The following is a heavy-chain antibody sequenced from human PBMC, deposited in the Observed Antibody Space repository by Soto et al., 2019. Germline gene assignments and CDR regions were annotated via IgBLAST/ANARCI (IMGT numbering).Heavy chain of an antibody. CDR3: ARDRGDSSSWSWGWFDP. CDR2: IYYSGST. Sequence: SETLSLTCTVSGGSISSGGYYWSWIRQHPGKGLEWIGYIYYSGSTYYNPSLKSRVTISVDTSKNQFSLKLSSVTAADTAVYYCARDRGDSSSWSWGWFDPWGQGTLVTVSS. D-gene: IGHD6-13*01. J-gene: IGHJ5*02. V-gene: IGHV4-31*03. CDR1: GGSISSGGYY.